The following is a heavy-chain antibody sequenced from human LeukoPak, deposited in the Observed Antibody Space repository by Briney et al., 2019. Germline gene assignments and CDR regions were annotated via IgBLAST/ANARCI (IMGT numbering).Heavy chain of an antibody. Sequence: KPSETLSLTCTVSGYSISSGYYWGWIRQPPGKGLEWIGTIYHSGNTYYNPSLKSRVTISVDTSKNQFSLKVNSVTAADTAVYYCARVAGYSYIYANYWGQGTLVTVSS. D-gene: IGHD5-18*01. CDR2: IYHSGNT. CDR1: GYSISSGYY. CDR3: ARVAGYSYIYANY. J-gene: IGHJ4*02. V-gene: IGHV4-38-2*02.